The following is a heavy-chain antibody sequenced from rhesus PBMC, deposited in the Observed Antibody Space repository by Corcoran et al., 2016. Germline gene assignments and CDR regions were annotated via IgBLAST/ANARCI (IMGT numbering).Heavy chain of an antibody. J-gene: IGHJ4*01. CDR2: ITYSGST. D-gene: IGHD5-42*01. CDR3: ARELAGYSY. V-gene: IGHV4-122*02. CDR1: GYSISGSC. Sequence: VQLQESGPGLVKPSETLSLTCAVSGYSISGSCWSWIRQAPGKGLEWIGYITYSGSTSYNPSLKSRVTISRDTSKNQCSLKPSAVTAADTAVYYCARELAGYSYWGQGVLATVSS.